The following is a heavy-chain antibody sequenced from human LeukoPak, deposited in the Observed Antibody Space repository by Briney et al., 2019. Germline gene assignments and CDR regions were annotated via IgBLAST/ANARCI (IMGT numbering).Heavy chain of an antibody. CDR1: GFTFSDHY. CDR3: ARGFNGLDSKVGEN. V-gene: IGHV3-72*01. Sequence: GGSLRLSCAVSGFTFSDHYMDWVRQAPGKGLEWVGRIRNKAKGYTTEYAASVKGRFTISRDDSKNSLYLQINSLKTEDTAVYYCARGFNGLDSKVGENWGQGTLVTVSS. CDR2: IRNKAKGYTT. D-gene: IGHD1-26*01. J-gene: IGHJ4*02.